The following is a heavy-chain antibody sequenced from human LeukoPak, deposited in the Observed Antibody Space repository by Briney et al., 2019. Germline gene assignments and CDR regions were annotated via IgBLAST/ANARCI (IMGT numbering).Heavy chain of an antibody. D-gene: IGHD3-22*01. J-gene: IGHJ1*01. V-gene: IGHV4-59*01. Sequence: SETLSLTCTVSGGSISSYYWSWIRQPPGKGLEWIGYIYYSGSTNYNPSLKSLVTISVDTSKNQFSLKLSSVTAADTAVYYCASGQYYDSSGYPPAEYFQHWGQGTLVTVSS. CDR2: IYYSGST. CDR3: ASGQYYDSSGYPPAEYFQH. CDR1: GGSISSYY.